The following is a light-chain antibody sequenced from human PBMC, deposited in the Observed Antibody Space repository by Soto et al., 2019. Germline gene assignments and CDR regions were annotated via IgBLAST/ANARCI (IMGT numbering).Light chain of an antibody. Sequence: EIVLTQSPATLSLSPGERATLSCRASQSVSSYLAWYQQKPGQAPRLLIYDASNRATGIPARFSGSGSGTDFTLTISGLEPEDFAVYYCQQRSTEVTFGQGTRLEIK. J-gene: IGKJ5*01. CDR1: QSVSSY. V-gene: IGKV3-11*01. CDR3: QQRSTEVT. CDR2: DAS.